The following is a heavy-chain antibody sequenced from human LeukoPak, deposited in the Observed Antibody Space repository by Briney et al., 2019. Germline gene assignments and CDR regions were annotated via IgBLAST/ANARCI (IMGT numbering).Heavy chain of an antibody. CDR3: ARDGSMDV. J-gene: IGHJ6*02. Sequence: ASVKVSCKASGYTFTDYHVHWVRQAPGQGLQWMGWIDPKSGGTNYAQKFQGRVTMTRDTSISTAYMELSRLRSDDTAVYYCARDGSMDVWGQGTTVTVSS. CDR1: GYTFTDYH. CDR2: IDPKSGGT. V-gene: IGHV1-2*02.